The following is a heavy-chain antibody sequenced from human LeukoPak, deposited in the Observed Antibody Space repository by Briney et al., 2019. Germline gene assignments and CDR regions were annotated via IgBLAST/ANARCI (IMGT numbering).Heavy chain of an antibody. CDR1: GGSFSGYY. D-gene: IGHD3-10*01. CDR2: INHSGST. V-gene: IGHV4-34*01. J-gene: IGHJ5*02. CDR3: ARDYYGSGSYYWFDP. Sequence: SETLSLTCAVYGGSFSGYYWSWIRQPPGKGLEWIGEINHSGSTNYNPSLKSRVTMSVDTSKNQFSLKLSSVTAADTAVYYCARDYYGSGSYYWFDPWGQGTLVTVSS.